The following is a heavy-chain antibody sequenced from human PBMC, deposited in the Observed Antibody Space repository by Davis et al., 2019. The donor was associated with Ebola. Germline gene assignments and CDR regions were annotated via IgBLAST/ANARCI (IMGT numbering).Heavy chain of an antibody. CDR2: ISYDGSNK. D-gene: IGHD6-13*01. CDR1: GFTFSSYA. Sequence: PGGSLRLSCAASGFTFSSYAMHWVRQAPGKGLEWVAVISYDGSNKYYADSVKGRFTISRDNSKTTMDLQMNSLRAEDTAVYYCARGTEAAPPHYYYYGMDVWGQGTTVTVSS. CDR3: ARGTEAAPPHYYYYGMDV. V-gene: IGHV3-30-3*01. J-gene: IGHJ6*02.